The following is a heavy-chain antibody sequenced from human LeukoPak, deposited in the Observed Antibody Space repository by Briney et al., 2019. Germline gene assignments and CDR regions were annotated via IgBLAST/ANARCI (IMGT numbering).Heavy chain of an antibody. CDR3: AKLGGSYQVKGY. V-gene: IGHV3-30*18. J-gene: IGHJ4*02. CDR1: GFTFSSYG. CDR2: ISYDGSNK. D-gene: IGHD1-26*01. Sequence: GGSLRLSCAASGFTFSSYGMHWVRQAPGKGLEWVAVISYDGSNKYYADSVKGRFTISRDNSKNTLYLQMNSLRAGDTAVYYCAKLGGSYQVKGYWGQGTLVTVSS.